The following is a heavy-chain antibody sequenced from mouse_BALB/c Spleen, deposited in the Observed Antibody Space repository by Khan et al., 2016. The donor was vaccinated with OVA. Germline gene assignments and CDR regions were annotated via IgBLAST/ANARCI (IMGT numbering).Heavy chain of an antibody. CDR3: ASHLTGSVAY. V-gene: IGHV5-6*01. CDR1: GFTFSSYS. CDR2: MSSGGDYT. Sequence: EVELVESGGDLVKPGGSLKLSCAASGFTFSSYSMSWVRQIPDKRLEWVATMSSGGDYTYYPDSVKGRFTISRDTATNTLYLQMSSLKSEDTAMYYCASHLTGSVAYWGQGTLVTVSA. D-gene: IGHD4-1*01. J-gene: IGHJ3*01.